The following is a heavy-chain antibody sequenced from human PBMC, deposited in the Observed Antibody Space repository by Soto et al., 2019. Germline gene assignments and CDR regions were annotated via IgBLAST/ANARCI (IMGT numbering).Heavy chain of an antibody. CDR3: ARHAGNSWKGDYFDY. CDR2: IDPGDSDT. CDR1: GYTFTTPW. J-gene: IGHJ4*02. D-gene: IGHD6-13*01. Sequence: GESLKISCKASGYTFTTPWIGWVRQMPGQGLEWMGIIDPGDSDTRYSPSFQGRITISVDKSISTAYLQWSSLEASDTAIYYCARHAGNSWKGDYFDYWGRGALVTVSS. V-gene: IGHV5-51*01.